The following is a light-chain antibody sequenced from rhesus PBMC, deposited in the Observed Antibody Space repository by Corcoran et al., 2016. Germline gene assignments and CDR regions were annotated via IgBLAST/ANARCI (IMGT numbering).Light chain of an antibody. CDR1: QRVRSS. J-gene: IGKJ4*01. CDR2: DAS. Sequence: EIVLTQSPATLSLSPGERATRSCRARQRVRSSLVWYRQKPGQAPRLLIYDASRRATGISDRFSGIGSGTDFTLTISSLEPEDVGVYYCPQYTTWPLTFGGGTKVELK. V-gene: IGKV3-35*01. CDR3: PQYTTWPLT.